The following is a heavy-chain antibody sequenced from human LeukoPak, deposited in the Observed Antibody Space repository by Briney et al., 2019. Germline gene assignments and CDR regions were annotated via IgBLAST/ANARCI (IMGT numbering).Heavy chain of an antibody. J-gene: IGHJ4*02. CDR3: AKESGKFDY. Sequence: GVSLRLSCVASGLNFDDSAMHWVRQAPGKGLEWVSLLSADGGSTFSADSVKGRFSISRDNRKNSLYLQMNSLRSEDTAMYYCAKESGKFDYWGQGTLVAVSS. V-gene: IGHV3-43*02. CDR2: LSADGGST. CDR1: GLNFDDSA.